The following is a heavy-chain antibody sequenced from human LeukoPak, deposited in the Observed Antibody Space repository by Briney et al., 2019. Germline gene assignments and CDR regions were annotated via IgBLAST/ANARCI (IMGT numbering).Heavy chain of an antibody. CDR1: GDSISSDTYY. V-gene: IGHV4-39*01. D-gene: IGHD1-26*01. J-gene: IGHJ5*02. Sequence: SETLSLTCTVSGDSISSDTYYWGWIRQPPGKGLEWIGSIYYSGSTYYNPSLKSRVTMSVDTSKNQFSLKLSSVTAADTAVYYRARLGRASYGGWFDPWGQGTLVTVSS. CDR2: IYYSGST. CDR3: ARLGRASYGGWFDP.